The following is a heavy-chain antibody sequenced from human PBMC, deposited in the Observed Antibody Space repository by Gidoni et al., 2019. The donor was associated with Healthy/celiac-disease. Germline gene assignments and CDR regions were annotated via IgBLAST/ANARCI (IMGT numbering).Heavy chain of an antibody. CDR1: AFTFSRYG. Sequence: QVQLVESGGGVVQPGRSLRLSCAASAFTFSRYGMHWVRQAPGKGLEWVAVIWDDGSNKYYAESVKGRFTISRDNSKNTLYLQMNSLRAEDTAVYYCARDRGLRVVTRTVGGWFDPWGQGTLVTVSS. J-gene: IGHJ5*02. D-gene: IGHD3-10*01. CDR2: IWDDGSNK. V-gene: IGHV3-33*01. CDR3: ARDRGLRVVTRTVGGWFDP.